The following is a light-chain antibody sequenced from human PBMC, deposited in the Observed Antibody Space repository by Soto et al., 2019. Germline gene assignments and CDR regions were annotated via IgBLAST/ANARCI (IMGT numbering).Light chain of an antibody. CDR2: KAS. J-gene: IGKJ2*01. Sequence: DVVLTQSPLSLPVILGQPASISCRSSQSLVYSDGNAYLNWFHQRPGQSPRRLIYKASKRASGVTGRFSGSGPFTDFTLKNRGAEAEDVGDDYCMQGKHWRSWTFGQGTKLESK. CDR3: MQGKHWRSWT. CDR1: QSLVYSDGNAY. V-gene: IGKV2-30*01.